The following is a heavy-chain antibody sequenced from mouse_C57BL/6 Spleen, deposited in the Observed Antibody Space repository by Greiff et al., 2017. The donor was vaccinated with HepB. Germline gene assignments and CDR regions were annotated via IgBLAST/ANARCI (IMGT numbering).Heavy chain of an antibody. V-gene: IGHV5-9-1*02. CDR1: GFTFSSYA. CDR2: FHSDGDYN. J-gene: IGHJ4*01. Sequence: EVKLVESGEGLVKPGGSLKLSCAASGFTFSSYAMSWVRQTPEKRLEWVAYFHSDGDYNDYADTVKGRFNFSRDNARNTLYLQMSSLKSKYTSMYYGTHDGYYAMDYWGQGTSVTVSS. D-gene: IGHD2-3*01. CDR3: THDGYYAMDY.